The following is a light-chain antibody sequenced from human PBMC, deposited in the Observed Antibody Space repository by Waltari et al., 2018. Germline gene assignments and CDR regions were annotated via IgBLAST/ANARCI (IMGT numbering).Light chain of an antibody. CDR1: QSVSSRF. CDR2: ATS. CDR3: QQYAGSPRK. V-gene: IGKV3-20*01. Sequence: EIVLTQSPGTLSLSPGERATLSCRASQSVSSRFFAWYQQKPAQAPRLLIYATSIRATGISDRFSGSGSGTDFTLTISRLEAEDFAVYYCQQYAGSPRKFGQGTRVEIK. J-gene: IGKJ1*01.